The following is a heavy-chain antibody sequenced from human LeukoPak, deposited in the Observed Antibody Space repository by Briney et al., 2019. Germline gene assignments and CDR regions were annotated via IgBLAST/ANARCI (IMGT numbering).Heavy chain of an antibody. D-gene: IGHD5-12*01. CDR1: GYTFTGYY. CDR3: ARGGYDLRTALDY. J-gene: IGHJ4*02. V-gene: IGHV1-2*02. Sequence: ASVKVSCKASGYTFTGYYMHWVRQAPGQGLEWMGWVNPNSGGTNYAQKFQGRVTMTRDTSISTAYMELSRLRSDDTAVYYCARGGYDLRTALDYWGQGTLVTVSS. CDR2: VNPNSGGT.